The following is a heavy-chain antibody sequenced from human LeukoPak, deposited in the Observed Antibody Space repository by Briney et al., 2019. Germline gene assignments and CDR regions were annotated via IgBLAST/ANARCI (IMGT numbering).Heavy chain of an antibody. CDR2: IYAGDSDT. Sequence: GESLKISCKGSGYSFTSYWISWVRQMPGKGLEWMGNIYAGDSDTRYSPPFQGQVTISADKSISTAYLQWSSLKASDTAMYYCAIPLGVDGYSYGLRWGQGTLATVSP. V-gene: IGHV5-51*01. D-gene: IGHD5-12*01. CDR3: AIPLGVDGYSYGLR. J-gene: IGHJ4*02. CDR1: GYSFTSYW.